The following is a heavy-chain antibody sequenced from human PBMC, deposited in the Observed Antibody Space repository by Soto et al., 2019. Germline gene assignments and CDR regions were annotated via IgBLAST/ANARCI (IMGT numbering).Heavy chain of an antibody. CDR3: ARPSMLASGTY. CDR2: ILGNGGDT. V-gene: IGHV3-23*01. J-gene: IGHJ4*02. D-gene: IGHD6-13*01. Sequence: VGSLRLSCVASGFIFRDYAMSWVRQAPGKGLEWVAAILGNGGDTGYADSVKGRFTISRDNSQNTLYLRLNSLRDEDTAVYYCARPSMLASGTYWGQGTLVTVSS. CDR1: GFIFRDYA.